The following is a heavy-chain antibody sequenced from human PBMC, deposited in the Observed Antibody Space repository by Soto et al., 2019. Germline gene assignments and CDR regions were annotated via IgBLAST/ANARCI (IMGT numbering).Heavy chain of an antibody. D-gene: IGHD3-3*01. CDR3: ARDEATLLGVVTIDY. CDR1: GFTFSSYA. V-gene: IGHV3-30-3*01. CDR2: ISYDGSNK. J-gene: IGHJ4*02. Sequence: QVQLVESGGGVVQPGRSLRLSCAVSGFTFSSYAMNWVRQAPGKGLEWVAVISYDGSNKYYADSVKGRFTISRDNSRNTLYLQMNSLRAEDTALYYCARDEATLLGVVTIDYWGQVTLLTVSS.